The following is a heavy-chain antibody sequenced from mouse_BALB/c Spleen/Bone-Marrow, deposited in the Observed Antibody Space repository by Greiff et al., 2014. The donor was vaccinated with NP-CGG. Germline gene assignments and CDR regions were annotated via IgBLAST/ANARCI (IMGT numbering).Heavy chain of an antibody. CDR2: INSGSGGT. V-gene: IGHV1-54*01. CDR1: GYAFTNYL. Sequence: VQGVESGAELVRPGTSVKVSCKVSGYAFTNYLIEWVKQRPGQGLEWIGVINSGSGGTKYNEKFKGKATLTADKSSSTAYMQLSSLTSDDSAVYFCARAITDAMDYWGQGTSVTVSS. D-gene: IGHD2-4*01. J-gene: IGHJ4*01. CDR3: ARAITDAMDY.